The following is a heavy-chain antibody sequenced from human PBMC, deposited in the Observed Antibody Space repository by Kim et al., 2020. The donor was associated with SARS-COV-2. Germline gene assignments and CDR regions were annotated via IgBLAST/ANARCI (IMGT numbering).Heavy chain of an antibody. J-gene: IGHJ4*02. CDR2: IWYDGTNK. V-gene: IGHV3-33*01. D-gene: IGHD4-17*01. CDR3: AGVYGNYGGIDY. CDR1: GFTFSSYG. Sequence: GGSLRLSCAASGFTFSSYGMHWVRQAPDKGLEWVAVIWYDGTNKYYADSVKGRFTISRDNSKNTLYLQMNSLRAEDTAVYYCAGVYGNYGGIDYWGQGTLVTVSS.